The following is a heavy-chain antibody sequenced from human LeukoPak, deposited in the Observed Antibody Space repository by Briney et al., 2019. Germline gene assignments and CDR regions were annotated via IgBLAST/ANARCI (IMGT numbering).Heavy chain of an antibody. CDR2: IYYSGST. CDR1: GGSDNSYY. CDR3: ARVGSTSWEVDY. J-gene: IGHJ4*02. V-gene: IGHV4-59*06. Sequence: SETLSLSCTVSGGSDNSYYWSWIRQHPGKGLEWIGYIYYSGSTYYNPSLKSRVTISVDTSKNQFSLKLSSVTAADTAVYYCARVGSTSWEVDYWGQGTLVTVSS. D-gene: IGHD2-2*01.